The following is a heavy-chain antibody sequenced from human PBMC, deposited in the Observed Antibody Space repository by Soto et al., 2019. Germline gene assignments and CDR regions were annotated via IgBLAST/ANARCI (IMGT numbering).Heavy chain of an antibody. V-gene: IGHV3-33*01. CDR3: ARDTYCSGGSCYPESAFDI. D-gene: IGHD2-15*01. CDR1: GFTFSSYG. Sequence: PGGSLRLSCAASGFTFSSYGMHWVRQAPGKGLEWVAVIWYDGSNKYYADSVKGRFTISRDNSKNTLYLQMNSLRAEDTAVYYCARDTYCSGGSCYPESAFDIWGQGTMVTVSS. J-gene: IGHJ3*02. CDR2: IWYDGSNK.